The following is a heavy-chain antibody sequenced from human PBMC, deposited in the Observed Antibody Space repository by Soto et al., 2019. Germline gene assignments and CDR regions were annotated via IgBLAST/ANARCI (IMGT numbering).Heavy chain of an antibody. CDR3: ARLYSSGWYGPGRY. J-gene: IGHJ4*02. D-gene: IGHD6-19*01. CDR2: INWNGGST. Sequence: EVQLVESEGGVVRHGGSLRLSCAASGFTFDDYGMSWVRQAPGKGLEWVSGINWNGGSTGYADSVKGRFTISRDNAKNSLYLQMNSLRAEDTALYYCARLYSSGWYGPGRYWGQGTLVTVSS. CDR1: GFTFDDYG. V-gene: IGHV3-20*04.